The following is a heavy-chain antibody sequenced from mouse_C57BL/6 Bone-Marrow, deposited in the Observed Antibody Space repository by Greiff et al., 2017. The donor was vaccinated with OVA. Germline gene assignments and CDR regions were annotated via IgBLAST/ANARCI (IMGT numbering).Heavy chain of an antibody. CDR3: APLRGNWYFDV. J-gene: IGHJ1*03. D-gene: IGHD3-3*01. Sequence: QVQLQQPGAELVRPGSSVKLSCKASGYTFTSYWMHWVKQRPIQGLEWIGNIDPSDSETHYNQKFTDKATLTVDKSSSTAYMQLSSLTSEDSAVYYCAPLRGNWYFDVWGTGTTVTVSS. CDR2: IDPSDSET. V-gene: IGHV1-52*01. CDR1: GYTFTSYW.